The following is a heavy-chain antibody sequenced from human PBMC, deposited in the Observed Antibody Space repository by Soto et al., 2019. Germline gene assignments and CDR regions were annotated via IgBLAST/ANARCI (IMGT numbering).Heavy chain of an antibody. V-gene: IGHV4-30-4*01. CDR3: ARDRSGYHNYYYYYGMDV. CDR1: GGSISSGDYY. J-gene: IGHJ6*02. Sequence: SETLSLTCTVSGGSISSGDYYWSWIRQPPGKGLEWIGYIYYSGSTYYNPSLKSRVTISVDTSKNQFSLKLSSMTAADTAVYYCARDRSGYHNYYYYYGMDVWGQGTTVTVSS. D-gene: IGHD2-15*01. CDR2: IYYSGST.